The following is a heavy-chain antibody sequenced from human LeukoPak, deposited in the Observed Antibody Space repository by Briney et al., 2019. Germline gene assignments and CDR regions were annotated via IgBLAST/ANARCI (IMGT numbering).Heavy chain of an antibody. V-gene: IGHV4-34*01. CDR3: ARVLSWFDP. D-gene: IGHD3-10*01. Sequence: SETLSLTCAVYGGSFSGYYWSWIRQPPGKGLEWIGEINHSGSTNYNPSLKSRVTISVDTSKNQFSLKLSSVTAADTAVYCCARVLSWFDPWGQGTLVTVSS. J-gene: IGHJ5*02. CDR2: INHSGST. CDR1: GGSFSGYY.